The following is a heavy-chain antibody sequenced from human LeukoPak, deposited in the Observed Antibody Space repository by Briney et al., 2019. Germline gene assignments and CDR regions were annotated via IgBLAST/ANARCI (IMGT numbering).Heavy chain of an antibody. CDR2: IFHSGSV. V-gene: IGHV4-38-2*02. J-gene: IGHJ6*03. CDR3: ARLEDYYYYMDV. CDR1: GYSISSDYF. D-gene: IGHD5-24*01. Sequence: SETLSLTCIVSGYSISSDYFWGLVRQPPGKGLEWIGSIFHSGSVYYNPSLKSRVTISVDPSKNRFSLKLTSVTAADTAVYYCARLEDYYYYMDVWGKGTTVTISS.